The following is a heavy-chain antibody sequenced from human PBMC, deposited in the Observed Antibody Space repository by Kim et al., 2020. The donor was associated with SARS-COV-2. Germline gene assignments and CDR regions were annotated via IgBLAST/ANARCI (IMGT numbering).Heavy chain of an antibody. CDR2: IDPRNSWT. CDR3: ARDYITAAGKEDFDY. CDR1: GYTFTDFY. V-gene: IGHV1-46*01. J-gene: IGHJ4*02. D-gene: IGHD6-13*01. Sequence: ASVKVFCKASGYTFTDFYIHWVRQAPGQGLEWMGIIDPRNSWTQYAQRLQGRLTVTRDTSTSTVYMELSSLRSDDTAVYYCARDYITAAGKEDFDYWGQGTLVTISS.